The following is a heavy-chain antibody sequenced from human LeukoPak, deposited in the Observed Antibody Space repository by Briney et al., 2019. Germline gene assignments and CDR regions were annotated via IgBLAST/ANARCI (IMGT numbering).Heavy chain of an antibody. V-gene: IGHV4-39*01. CDR1: GGSISSSTYY. J-gene: IGHJ6*02. Sequence: SETLSLTCIVSGGSISSSTYYWGWIRQPPGKGLEWIGSIYYSGYTYYNPSLKSRVTISVDTSKNQFSLKLSSVTAADTAVYYCARHSPGYYYYDMDVWGQGTTVTVSS. CDR3: ARHSPGYYYYDMDV. CDR2: IYYSGYT.